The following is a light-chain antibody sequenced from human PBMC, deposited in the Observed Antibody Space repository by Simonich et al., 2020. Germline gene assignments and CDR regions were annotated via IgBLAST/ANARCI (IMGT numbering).Light chain of an antibody. CDR1: SSDVGSYNL. CDR3: CSYAGSYTWV. CDR2: EFS. J-gene: IGLJ3*02. Sequence: QSALTQPASVSGSPGQAITISCTGTSSDVGSYNLVSWYQQHPGKAPKIKFYEFSERPAGFPDRFSGSKSGNTASLTISGLQAEDEADYYCCSYAGSYTWVFGGGTKLTVL. V-gene: IGLV2-23*02.